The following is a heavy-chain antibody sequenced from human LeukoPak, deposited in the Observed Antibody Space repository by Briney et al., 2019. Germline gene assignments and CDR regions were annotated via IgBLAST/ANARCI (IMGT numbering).Heavy chain of an antibody. D-gene: IGHD3-10*01. CDR2: IYSSGST. J-gene: IGHJ6*03. CDR1: GGSIRGYY. V-gene: IGHV4-59*01. CDR3: ARVFDSGSQAYFYYMDV. Sequence: SETLSLTCNVSGGSIRGYYWSWIRQPPGKGLEWIGYIYSSGSTNYNPSLKSRVTMSVDTSKNQFSLKVSSVTAADTAVYYCARVFDSGSQAYFYYMDVWGRGTTVTISS.